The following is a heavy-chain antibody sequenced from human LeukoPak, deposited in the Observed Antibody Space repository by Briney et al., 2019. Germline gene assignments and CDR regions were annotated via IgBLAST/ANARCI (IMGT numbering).Heavy chain of an antibody. D-gene: IGHD6-6*01. CDR1: GFTFSGSV. CDR2: IRSKANSYAT. V-gene: IGHV3-73*01. CDR3: TSQSIAARPTSL. Sequence: GGSLRLSCAASGFTFSGSVMHRVRQASGKGLEWVGRIRSKANSYATAYAASVKGRFTISRDDSKNTAYLQMNSLKTEDTAVYYCTSQSIAARPTSLWGQGTLVTVSS. J-gene: IGHJ4*02.